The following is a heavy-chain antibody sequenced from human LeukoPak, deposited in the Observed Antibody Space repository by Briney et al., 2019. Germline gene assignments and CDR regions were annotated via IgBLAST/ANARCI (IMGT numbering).Heavy chain of an antibody. CDR1: GGSISSYY. V-gene: IGHV4-4*07. CDR3: ARGGSGSYHQYFQH. Sequence: SETLSLTCTVSGGSISSYYWSWIRQPAGKGLEWIGRIYTSGSTNYNPSLKSRVTISVDTSKNQFSLKLSSVTPEDTAVYYCARGGSGSYHQYFQHWGQGTLVTVSS. D-gene: IGHD1-26*01. CDR2: IYTSGST. J-gene: IGHJ1*01.